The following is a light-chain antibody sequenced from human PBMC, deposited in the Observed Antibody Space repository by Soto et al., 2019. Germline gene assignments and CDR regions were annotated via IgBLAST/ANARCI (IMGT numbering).Light chain of an antibody. V-gene: IGKV3-15*01. J-gene: IGKJ1*01. Sequence: ELVLTQCPATRSLSPGARVPRSCRPSRRVEVRLACYQQKPGQAPRLLIYGASTRATDMPGRFSGRGSGTEFTLTISSLQSEDFAVYYCQQYRNWPRTFGQGTKVDIK. CDR2: GAS. CDR1: RRVEVR. CDR3: QQYRNWPRT.